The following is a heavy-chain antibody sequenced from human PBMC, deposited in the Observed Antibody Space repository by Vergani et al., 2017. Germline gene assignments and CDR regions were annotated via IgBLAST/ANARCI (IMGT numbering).Heavy chain of an antibody. D-gene: IGHD1-1*01. CDR2: ISGSGGST. CDR1: GFTFSSYA. J-gene: IGHJ4*02. CDR3: TTGVQPFSRLYFVY. V-gene: IGHV3-23*01. Sequence: EVQLLESGGGLVQPGGSLRLSCAASGFTFSSYAMSWVRQAPGKGLEWVSAISGSGGSTYYADSVKGRFTISRDNSKNTLYLQMNSLKTEDTAVYYCTTGVQPFSRLYFVYWGQGTLVTVSS.